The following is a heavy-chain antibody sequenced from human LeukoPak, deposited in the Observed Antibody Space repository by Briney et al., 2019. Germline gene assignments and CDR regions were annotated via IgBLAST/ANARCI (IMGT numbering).Heavy chain of an antibody. J-gene: IGHJ3*02. V-gene: IGHV3-23*01. D-gene: IGHD6-19*01. Sequence: GGSLRLSCAASGFTFSSYAMSWVRQAPGKGVEWVSAISGSGGSTYYADSVKGRFTISRDNSKNTLYLQMNSLRAEDTAVYYCAKVGYSSGWADDAFDIWGQGTMVTVSS. CDR3: AKVGYSSGWADDAFDI. CDR2: ISGSGGST. CDR1: GFTFSSYA.